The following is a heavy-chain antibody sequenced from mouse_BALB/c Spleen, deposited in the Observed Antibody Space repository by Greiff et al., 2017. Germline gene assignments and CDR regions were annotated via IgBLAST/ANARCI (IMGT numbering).Heavy chain of an antibody. J-gene: IGHJ4*01. CDR2: IWSGGST. V-gene: IGHV2-4-1*01. CDR3: ARQLGLRKNAMDY. Sequence: QVQLKQSGSGLVQPSQSLSITCTVSGFSVTSYGVHRVRQSPGKGLEWLGVIWSGGSTDYNAAFISRLSISKDNSKSQVFFKMNSLQADDTAIYYCARQLGLRKNAMDYWGQGTSVTVSS. CDR1: GFSVTSYG. D-gene: IGHD3-1*01.